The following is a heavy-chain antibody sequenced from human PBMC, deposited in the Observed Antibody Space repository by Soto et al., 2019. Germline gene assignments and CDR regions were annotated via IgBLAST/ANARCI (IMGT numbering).Heavy chain of an antibody. CDR3: ARQSATSPTYHYYEMDV. Sequence: PGESLKISCKGCGYPFASYWIAWVRQMPGKGLEWMGIIYPNDFDTKYSPSFQGQVTISADKSISTAYLQWDSLKASDTAMYYCARQSATSPTYHYYEMDVWGQGTLVTVSS. D-gene: IGHD1-1*01. CDR1: GYPFASYW. V-gene: IGHV5-51*01. CDR2: IYPNDFDT. J-gene: IGHJ6*02.